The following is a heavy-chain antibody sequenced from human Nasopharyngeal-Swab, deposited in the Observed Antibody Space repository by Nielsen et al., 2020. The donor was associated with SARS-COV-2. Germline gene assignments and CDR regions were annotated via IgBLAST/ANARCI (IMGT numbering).Heavy chain of an antibody. Sequence: WIRQPPGKGLEWVANIKQDGSEKYYVDSVKGRFTISRDNAKNSLYLQMNSLRAEDTAVYYCARRDISAVWGKGTTVTVSS. D-gene: IGHD2-15*01. V-gene: IGHV3-7*01. CDR2: IKQDGSEK. CDR3: ARRDISAV. J-gene: IGHJ6*04.